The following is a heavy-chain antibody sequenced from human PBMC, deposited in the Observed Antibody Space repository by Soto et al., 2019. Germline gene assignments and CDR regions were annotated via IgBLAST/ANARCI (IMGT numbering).Heavy chain of an antibody. D-gene: IGHD4-17*01. CDR3: ARDATVERTDYGDLYYFDY. CDR1: GYTFTGYY. CDR2: INPNSGGT. J-gene: IGHJ4*02. Sequence: ASVKVSCKASGYTFTGYYMHWVRQAPGQGLEWMGWINPNSGGTNYAQKFQGWVTTTRDTSISTAYMELSRLRSDDTAVYYCARDATVERTDYGDLYYFDYWGKGSLVTVAS. V-gene: IGHV1-2*04.